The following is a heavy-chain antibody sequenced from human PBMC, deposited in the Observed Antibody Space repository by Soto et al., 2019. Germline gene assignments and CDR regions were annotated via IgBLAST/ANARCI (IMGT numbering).Heavy chain of an antibody. J-gene: IGHJ4*02. V-gene: IGHV4-34*01. CDR3: ARGGNIVMMLAPPFDF. CDR2: INHRGTI. CDR1: GGSLIDYY. D-gene: IGHD2-15*01. Sequence: QVQLDQWGAGLLKPSETLSLTCGVSGGSLIDYYWSWIRQTPGKGLEWIGEINHRGTINYNPSLRSRVTMSRDTSKYQFSLRLDSVSAADTAIYYCARGGNIVMMLAPPFDFWGQGTLVTVSS.